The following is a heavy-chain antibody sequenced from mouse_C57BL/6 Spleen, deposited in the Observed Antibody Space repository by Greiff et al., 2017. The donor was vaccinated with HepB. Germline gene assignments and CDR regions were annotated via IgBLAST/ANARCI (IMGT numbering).Heavy chain of an antibody. Sequence: EVKLMESGPELVKPGASVKISCKASGYTFTDYYMNWVKQSHGKSLEWIGDINPNNGGTSYNQKFKGKATLTVDKSSSTAYMELRSLTSEDSAVYYCARNDYGDYFDYWGQGTTLTVSS. V-gene: IGHV1-26*01. J-gene: IGHJ2*01. CDR2: INPNNGGT. CDR3: ARNDYGDYFDY. CDR1: GYTFTDYY. D-gene: IGHD2-4*01.